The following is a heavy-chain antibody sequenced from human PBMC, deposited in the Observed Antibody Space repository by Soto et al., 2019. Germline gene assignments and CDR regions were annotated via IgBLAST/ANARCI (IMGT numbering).Heavy chain of an antibody. D-gene: IGHD2-8*01. V-gene: IGHV2-70*11. CDR1: GFALSTRGMC. J-gene: IGHJ4*02. Sequence: SGPTLVNPTQTLTLTCTFSGFALSTRGMCVSWIRQPPGKALEWLARIDWDDDKYYSTSLKTRLTISKDTSKNQVVLTMTNMDPVDTATYYCARIQQLTDCSNGVCYIADYWGQGTLVTVSS. CDR2: IDWDDDK. CDR3: ARIQQLTDCSNGVCYIADY.